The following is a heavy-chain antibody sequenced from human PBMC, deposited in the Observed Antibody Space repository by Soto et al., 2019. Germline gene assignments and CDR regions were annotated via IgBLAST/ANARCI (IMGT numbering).Heavy chain of an antibody. CDR1: GFTFSDYY. CDR2: ISSSSSYT. V-gene: IGHV3-11*06. CDR3: ARESGLLWFGEVGGMDV. J-gene: IGHJ6*02. D-gene: IGHD3-10*01. Sequence: QVQLVESGGGLVKPGGSLRLSCAASGFTFSDYYMSWIRQAPGKGLEWVSYISSSSSYTNYADSVKGRFTISRDNAKNSLYLQMNRLRAEDTVVYYCARESGLLWFGEVGGMDVWGQGTTVTVSS.